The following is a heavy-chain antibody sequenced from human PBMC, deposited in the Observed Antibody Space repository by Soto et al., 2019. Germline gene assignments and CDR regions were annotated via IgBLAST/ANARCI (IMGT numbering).Heavy chain of an antibody. J-gene: IGHJ4*02. Sequence: PGGSLRLSCAASGFTFSSYGMHWVRQAPGKGLEWVAVIWYDGSNKYYADSVKGRFTISRDNSKNTLYLQMNSLRAEDTAVYYCARERGGLDYGGNYWGQGTLVTVSS. CDR2: IWYDGSNK. V-gene: IGHV3-33*01. D-gene: IGHD3-16*01. CDR1: GFTFSSYG. CDR3: ARERGGLDYGGNY.